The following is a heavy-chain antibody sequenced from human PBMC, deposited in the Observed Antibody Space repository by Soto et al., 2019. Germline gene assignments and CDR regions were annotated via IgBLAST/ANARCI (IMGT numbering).Heavy chain of an antibody. CDR1: GGSISGSTYY. J-gene: IGHJ5*02. V-gene: IGHV4-39*01. CDR3: VRELGGQSDP. D-gene: IGHD3-16*01. CDR2: INYSGIT. Sequence: QLQLQESGPGLVKPSETLSLTCTVSGGSISGSTYYWAWIRQPPGQGLEWIGSINYSGITFYRPSLKSRVTISVDTPKNQFSLRLTSVTAADTAVYCCVRELGGQSDPWGRGTLVTVSS.